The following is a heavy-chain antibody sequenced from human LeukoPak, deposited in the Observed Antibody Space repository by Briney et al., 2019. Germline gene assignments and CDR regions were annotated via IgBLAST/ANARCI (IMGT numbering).Heavy chain of an antibody. J-gene: IGHJ4*02. CDR3: AREGRSRTSTGGDLDF. D-gene: IGHD2-2*01. V-gene: IGHV4-34*01. CDR1: GGSFNGYY. CDR2: ITHTGGT. Sequence: PSETLSLTCGVYGGSFNGYYWSWIRQSPAKGLEWIGEITHTGGTNYNPSLKSRVTISIDTSENQFSLKLTSVTAADTAVYCCAREGRSRTSTGGDLDFWGQGILVTVSS.